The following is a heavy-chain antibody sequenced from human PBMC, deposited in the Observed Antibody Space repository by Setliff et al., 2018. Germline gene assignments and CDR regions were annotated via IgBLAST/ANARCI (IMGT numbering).Heavy chain of an antibody. V-gene: IGHV5-51*01. J-gene: IGHJ4*02. CDR2: IYPGDSDT. D-gene: IGHD2-2*01. CDR1: GYSFTSYW. Sequence: GESLKISCKGSGYSFTSYWIGWVRQMPGKGLEWMGIIYPGDSDTRYSPSFQVQVTISADKSINTAYVQWSSLKASDTAMYYCARGRPAAKLDSWGQGTLVTVSS. CDR3: ARGRPAAKLDS.